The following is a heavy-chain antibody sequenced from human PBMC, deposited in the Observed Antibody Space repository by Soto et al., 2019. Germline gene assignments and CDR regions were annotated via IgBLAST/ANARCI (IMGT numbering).Heavy chain of an antibody. J-gene: IGHJ3*01. Sequence: EVQLLESGGGLVQPGGSLRLSCAASGFTFNTYVMNWVRQAPGRGLEWVSTISYSADKTHYADSVKGRFTISRDNSRNTLFLQKNSMRADDAAVYYCAGRARTAPNNWGAFNVGSQWTMSTVSS. D-gene: IGHD2-21*02. CDR2: ISYSADKT. CDR3: AGRARTAPNNWGAFNV. CDR1: GFTFNTYV. V-gene: IGHV3-23*01.